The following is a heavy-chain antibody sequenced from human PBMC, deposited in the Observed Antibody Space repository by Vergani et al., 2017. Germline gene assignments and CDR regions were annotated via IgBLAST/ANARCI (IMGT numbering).Heavy chain of an antibody. D-gene: IGHD6-13*01. CDR1: GFTFSSYG. CDR2: IWYDGSNK. J-gene: IGHJ4*02. CDR3: ARGGSSWYFDY. V-gene: IGHV3-33*01. Sequence: QVQLVESGGGVVQPGRSLRLSCAASGFTFSSYGMHWVRQAPGKGLEWVAVIWYDGSNKYYADSVKGRFTISRDNSKNTLYLQMNSLRAEDTAVYYCARGGSSWYFDYWGQGTLVTGSS.